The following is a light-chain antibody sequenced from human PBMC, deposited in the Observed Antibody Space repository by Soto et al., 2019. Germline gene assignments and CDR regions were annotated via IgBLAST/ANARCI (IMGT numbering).Light chain of an antibody. CDR1: QDISNF. CDR3: QQYDNLPPFT. J-gene: IGKJ3*01. CDR2: DAS. Sequence: DIQMTQSPSSLSASVGDRVTITCQASQDISNFLNWYQQKPGKAPKLLIYDASNLETGVPSRFSGSGSGTDFTFTTSSLQPEDIATYYCQQYDNLPPFTFGPGTKLDIE. V-gene: IGKV1-33*01.